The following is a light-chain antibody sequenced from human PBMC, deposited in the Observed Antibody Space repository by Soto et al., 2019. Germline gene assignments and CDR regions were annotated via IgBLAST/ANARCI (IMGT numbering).Light chain of an antibody. CDR2: DAS. CDR3: QQRSNWRLS. Sequence: EIVLTQSPATLSLSPGERATLSCRASQSVSSLLAWYQQKSGQPPRLLISDASNRATGVPARFSGSGSGTGFTLIISSLETEDFAVYYCQQRSNWRLSFGGGTTVEI. J-gene: IGKJ4*01. CDR1: QSVSSL. V-gene: IGKV3-11*01.